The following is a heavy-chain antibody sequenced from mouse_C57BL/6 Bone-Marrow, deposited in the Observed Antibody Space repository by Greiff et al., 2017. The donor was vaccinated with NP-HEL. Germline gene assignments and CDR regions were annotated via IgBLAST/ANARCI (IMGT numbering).Heavy chain of an antibody. Sequence: EVKLVESGGGLVKPGGSLKLSCAASGFTFSDYGMHWVRQAPEKGLEWVAYISSGSSTIYYADTVKGRFTISRDNAKNTLFLQMTSLRSEDTAMYYCARPSHYGSSYGWYFDVWGTGTTVTVSS. CDR3: ARPSHYGSSYGWYFDV. CDR2: ISSGSSTI. D-gene: IGHD1-1*01. J-gene: IGHJ1*03. CDR1: GFTFSDYG. V-gene: IGHV5-17*01.